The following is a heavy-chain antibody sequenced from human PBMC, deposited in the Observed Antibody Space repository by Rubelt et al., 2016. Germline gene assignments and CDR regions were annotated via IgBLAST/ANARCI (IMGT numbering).Heavy chain of an antibody. D-gene: IGHD4-23*01. CDR3: ARHAGDGGNSEDWFDP. V-gene: IGHV5-10-1*01. Sequence: EVQLVQSGAEVKKPGESLRISCKGSGYSFTSYWISWVRQMPGKGLEWMGRIDPRDSYTNYSPSFQGNVTISADKSISTAYLQWSSLEASGTAMYYCARHAGDGGNSEDWFDPWGQGTLVTVSS. CDR1: GYSFTSYW. J-gene: IGHJ5*02. CDR2: IDPRDSYT.